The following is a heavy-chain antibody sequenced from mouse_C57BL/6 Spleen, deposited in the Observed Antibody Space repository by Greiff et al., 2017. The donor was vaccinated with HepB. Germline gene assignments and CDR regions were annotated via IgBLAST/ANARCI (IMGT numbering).Heavy chain of an antibody. J-gene: IGHJ3*01. CDR1: GYSITSGYD. CDR2: ISYSGST. V-gene: IGHV3-1*01. D-gene: IGHD2-3*01. CDR3: ARDRGWLPFAY. Sequence: EVQLQESGPGMVKPSQSLSLTCTVTGYSITSGYDWHWIRHFPGNKLEWMGYISYSGSTNYNPSLKSRISITHDTSKNHFFLKLNSVTTEDTATYYCARDRGWLPFAYWGQGTLVTVSA.